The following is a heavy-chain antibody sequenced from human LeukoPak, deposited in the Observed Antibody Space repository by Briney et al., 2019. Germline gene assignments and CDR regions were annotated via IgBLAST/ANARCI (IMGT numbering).Heavy chain of an antibody. Sequence: GESLKISCKGSGYSFTSYWIGWVRQMPGKGLEGMGIIYPGDSDTRYSPSFQGQVTISADKSISTAYLQWSSLKASDTAMYYCARIGGYCSSTSCYEYYFDYWGQGTLVTVSS. D-gene: IGHD2-2*01. J-gene: IGHJ4*02. CDR3: ARIGGYCSSTSCYEYYFDY. CDR1: GYSFTSYW. CDR2: IYPGDSDT. V-gene: IGHV5-51*01.